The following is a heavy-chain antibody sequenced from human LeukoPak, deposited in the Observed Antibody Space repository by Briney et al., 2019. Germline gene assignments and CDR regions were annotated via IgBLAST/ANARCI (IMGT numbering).Heavy chain of an antibody. Sequence: GVLRLSCAASGFIVNNNYMSWVRQAPGKGLEWVSVIYSGGTTHYADSVKGRFTISRDISKNTLYLQMNSLRVEDTAVYYCARMTDSAGWYFDYWGQGTLLTVSS. V-gene: IGHV3-53*01. CDR2: IYSGGTT. CDR3: ARMTDSAGWYFDY. D-gene: IGHD3-22*01. J-gene: IGHJ4*02. CDR1: GFIVNNNY.